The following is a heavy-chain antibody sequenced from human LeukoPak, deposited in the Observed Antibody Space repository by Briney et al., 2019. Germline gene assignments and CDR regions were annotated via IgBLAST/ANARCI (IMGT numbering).Heavy chain of an antibody. V-gene: IGHV4-34*01. Sequence: PGGSLRLSCAVSGSTFDDYAMHWVRQAPGKGLEWIEEINHSGSTNYNPSLKSRVTISVDTSKNQFSLKLSSVTAADTAVYYCARYIPRYCSSTSCSIIGGGHNWFDPWGQGTLVTVSS. J-gene: IGHJ5*02. D-gene: IGHD2-2*01. CDR2: INHSGST. CDR3: ARYIPRYCSSTSCSIIGGGHNWFDP. CDR1: GSTFDDYA.